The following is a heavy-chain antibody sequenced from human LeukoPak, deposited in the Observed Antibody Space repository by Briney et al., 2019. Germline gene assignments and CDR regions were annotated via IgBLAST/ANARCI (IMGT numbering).Heavy chain of an antibody. D-gene: IGHD5-24*01. Sequence: SQTLSLTCTVSGGSLSSGGYYWSWIRQPPGKGLEWIGYIYHSGSTYYNPSLKSRVTISVDRSKTQFSLKLSSVTAADTAVYYCARDRDGYNTFDYWGQGTLVTVSS. V-gene: IGHV4-30-2*01. CDR3: ARDRDGYNTFDY. CDR2: IYHSGST. J-gene: IGHJ4*02. CDR1: GGSLSSGGYY.